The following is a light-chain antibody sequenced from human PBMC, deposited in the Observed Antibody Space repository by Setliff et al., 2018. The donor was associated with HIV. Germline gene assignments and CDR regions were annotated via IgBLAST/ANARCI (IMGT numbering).Light chain of an antibody. CDR2: EVN. V-gene: IGLV2-14*03. CDR3: TSYSFSNTRYV. CDR1: SSDVGGFNY. Sequence: QSALTQPASVSGSPGQSITISCTGTSSDVGGFNYVSWYQQHPGKAPRLMIYEVNGRPSGVSNRFSGSKSGNTASLTISGLQAEDEADYYCTSYSFSNTRYVFGSGTKV. J-gene: IGLJ1*01.